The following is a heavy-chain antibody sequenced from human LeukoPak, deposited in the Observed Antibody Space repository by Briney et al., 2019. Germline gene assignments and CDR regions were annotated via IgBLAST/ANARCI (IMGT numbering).Heavy chain of an antibody. D-gene: IGHD2-2*02. CDR2: ISYDGSNK. CDR3: ARSTVSRYCSSTSCYTLPDY. CDR1: GFTFSSYA. V-gene: IGHV3-30-3*01. J-gene: IGHJ4*02. Sequence: EGSLRLSCAASGFTFSSYAMHWVRQAPGKGLEWVAVISYDGSNKYYADSVKGRFTISRDNSKNTLYLQMNSLRAEDTAVYYCARSTVSRYCSSTSCYTLPDYWGQGTLVTVSS.